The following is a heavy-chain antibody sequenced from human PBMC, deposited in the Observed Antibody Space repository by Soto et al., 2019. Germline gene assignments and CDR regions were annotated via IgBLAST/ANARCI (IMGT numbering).Heavy chain of an antibody. V-gene: IGHV1-18*01. CDR3: ARDQEYSSGWYRSDRWFDP. D-gene: IGHD6-19*01. CDR1: GGTFSSYT. J-gene: IGHJ5*02. Sequence: SVKVSCKASGGTFSSYTISWVRQAPGQGLEWMGWISAYNGNTNYAQKLQGRVTMTTDTSTSTAYMELRSPRSDDTAVYYCARDQEYSSGWYRSDRWFDPWGQGTLVTVSS. CDR2: ISAYNGNT.